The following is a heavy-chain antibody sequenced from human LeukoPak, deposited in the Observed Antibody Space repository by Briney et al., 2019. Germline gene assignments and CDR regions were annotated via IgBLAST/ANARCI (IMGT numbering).Heavy chain of an antibody. Sequence: PGGSLRLSCAASGFTFSSYAMSWVRQAPGKGLEWVSAISGSGSSTYYADSVKGRFTISRDNSKNTLYLQMNSLRAEDTAVYYCAKDRPDCSSTSCYWCWGQGTLVTVST. CDR1: GFTFSSYA. CDR2: ISGSGSST. V-gene: IGHV3-23*01. CDR3: AKDRPDCSSTSCYWC. D-gene: IGHD2-2*01. J-gene: IGHJ4*02.